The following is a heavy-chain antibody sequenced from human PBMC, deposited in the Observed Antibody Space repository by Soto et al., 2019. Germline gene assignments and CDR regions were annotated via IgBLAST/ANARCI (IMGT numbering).Heavy chain of an antibody. Sequence: EVLLLDSGGGLVQPGGSLRLSCAASGFTFSNYAMTWVRQAPGKGPEWISTVNNGGGGTYYADSVKGRFTISRANSKNTLYLQVSSLRDEDAAVYYCAKESLGRGIDYWGQGILVTVSS. J-gene: IGHJ4*02. CDR3: AKESLGRGIDY. D-gene: IGHD3-10*01. CDR2: VNNGGGGT. V-gene: IGHV3-23*01. CDR1: GFTFSNYA.